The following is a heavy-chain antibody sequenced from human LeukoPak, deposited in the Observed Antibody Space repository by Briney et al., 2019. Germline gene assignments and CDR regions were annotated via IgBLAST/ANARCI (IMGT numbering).Heavy chain of an antibody. CDR2: INPSSGGT. V-gene: IGHV1-2*02. CDR3: ARFDSSGYSLDY. D-gene: IGHD3-22*01. Sequence: ASVKVSCKASGYTFTAYYMHWVRQAPGQGLEWMGWINPSSGGTDYAQNFQGSVTMTRDTSISTAYMELSRLRSDDTAVYYCARFDSSGYSLDYWGQGTLVTVSS. CDR1: GYTFTAYY. J-gene: IGHJ4*02.